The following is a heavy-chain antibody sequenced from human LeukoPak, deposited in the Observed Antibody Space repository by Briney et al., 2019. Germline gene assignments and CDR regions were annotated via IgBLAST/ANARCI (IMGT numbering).Heavy chain of an antibody. CDR2: ISGSGGGT. Sequence: GGSLRLSCAASGFTFSSYAMSWVRQAPGKGLEWVSAISGSGGGTYYADSVKGRFTISRDNSKNTLYLQMNSLRAEDTAVYYCAKSPSGGFGELRYFDYWGQGTLVTVSS. V-gene: IGHV3-23*01. CDR1: GFTFSSYA. CDR3: AKSPSGGFGELRYFDY. D-gene: IGHD3-10*01. J-gene: IGHJ4*02.